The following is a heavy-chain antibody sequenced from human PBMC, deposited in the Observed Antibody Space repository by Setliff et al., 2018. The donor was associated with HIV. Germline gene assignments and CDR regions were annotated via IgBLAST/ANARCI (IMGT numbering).Heavy chain of an antibody. CDR2: IHFTGSS. CDR3: AVRTAVTVIVVYYFDY. CDR1: GASIWNYY. Sequence: SETLSLTCTVSGASIWNYYWSWIRQAPGKGLEWIGFIHFTGSSNYNPSLKSRVTISIDTSKHQFSLNLNSVTAADTAMYFCAVRTAVTVIVVYYFDYWGPGTLVTVSS. J-gene: IGHJ4*02. D-gene: IGHD3-22*01. V-gene: IGHV4-59*01.